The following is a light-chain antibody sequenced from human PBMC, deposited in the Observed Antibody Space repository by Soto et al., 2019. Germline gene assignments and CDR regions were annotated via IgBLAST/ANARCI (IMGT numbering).Light chain of an antibody. CDR3: QQSETFPLT. CDR2: DVS. Sequence: AIQLTQSPSSLSASVGDRVTITCRASQGISSAFAWYQQRPGKVPKLLIYDVSSLQSGVPPRFSGSGSGTDFTLTISSLQPEDFATYYCQQSETFPLTFGQGTRLEVK. CDR1: QGISSA. V-gene: IGKV1-13*02. J-gene: IGKJ5*01.